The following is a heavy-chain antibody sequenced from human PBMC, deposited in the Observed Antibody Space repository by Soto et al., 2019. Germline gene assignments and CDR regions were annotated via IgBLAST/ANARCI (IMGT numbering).Heavy chain of an antibody. Sequence: QVQLVQSGAEVKKPGASVKVSCKASGYTFTSDGISWVRQAPRQGLEWMGWISASSGNTNNAQKLKGRVTMTTDTSTSTAYMELRSLRSDDTAVYYCARDSQYWYFDLWGRGTLVTVSP. V-gene: IGHV1-18*01. CDR2: ISASSGNT. CDR1: GYTFTSDG. CDR3: ARDSQYWYFDL. J-gene: IGHJ2*01.